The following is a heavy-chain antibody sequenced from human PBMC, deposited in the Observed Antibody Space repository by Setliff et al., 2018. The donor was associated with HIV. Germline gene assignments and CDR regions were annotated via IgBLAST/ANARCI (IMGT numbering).Heavy chain of an antibody. V-gene: IGHV4-39*07. Sequence: SETLSLTCSVSGVPISSSTYYWGWIRQPPGKGLEWIGSIHYRGSNYYNASLKSRLTILVDTSKNQFSLKLSSVTAADTAVYYCARGPPAEDYYYYMDVWDKGTTVTVSS. CDR2: IHYRGSN. J-gene: IGHJ6*03. CDR3: ARGPPAEDYYYYMDV. CDR1: GVPISSSTYY.